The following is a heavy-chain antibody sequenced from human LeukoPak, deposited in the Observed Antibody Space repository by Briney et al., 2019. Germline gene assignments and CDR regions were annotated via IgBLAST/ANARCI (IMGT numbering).Heavy chain of an antibody. J-gene: IGHJ4*02. CDR3: AKAITMLNYFDX. V-gene: IGHV3-11*01. CDR2: ISSSGSTI. Sequence: GGSLRLSCAASGFTFSDYYMSWIRQAPGKGLEWVSYISSSGSTIYYADSVKGRFTISRDNAKNSLYLQMNSLRADDTAVYYCAKAITMLNYFDXXXQGXXXTVSS. CDR1: GFTFSDYY. D-gene: IGHD3-10*01.